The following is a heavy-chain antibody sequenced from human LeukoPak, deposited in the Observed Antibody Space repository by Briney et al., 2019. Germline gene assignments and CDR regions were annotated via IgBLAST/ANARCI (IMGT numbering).Heavy chain of an antibody. Sequence: GGSLRLSCTASGFTFGDYAMSWVGQAPGKGLEGVGFIRSNAYGGTTEYAASVKGRFTISRHDSKSIAYLQMNSLKTEDTAVYYCTREGQRWLQLPSVYWGQGTLVTVSS. CDR2: IRSNAYGGTT. V-gene: IGHV3-49*04. D-gene: IGHD5-24*01. CDR3: TREGQRWLQLPSVY. CDR1: GFTFGDYA. J-gene: IGHJ4*02.